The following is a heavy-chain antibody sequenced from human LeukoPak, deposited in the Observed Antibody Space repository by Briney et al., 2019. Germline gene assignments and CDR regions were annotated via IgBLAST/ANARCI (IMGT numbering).Heavy chain of an antibody. CDR2: IYYSGST. CDR3: ARGGRVGATRGFDY. D-gene: IGHD1-26*01. V-gene: IGHV4-59*01. J-gene: IGHJ4*02. CDR1: GGSISSYY. Sequence: PSETLSLTCTVSGGSISSYYWSWIRQPPGKGLEWIGYIYYSGSTNYNPSLKSRVTISVDTSENQFSLKLSSVTAADTAVYYCARGGRVGATRGFDYWGQGTLVTVSS.